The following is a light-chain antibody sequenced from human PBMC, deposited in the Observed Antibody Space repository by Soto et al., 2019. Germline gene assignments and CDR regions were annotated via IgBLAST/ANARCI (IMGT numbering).Light chain of an antibody. J-gene: IGLJ2*01. CDR2: GNS. V-gene: IGLV1-40*01. CDR3: QSYDSSLSGNVV. CDR1: SSNIGAGYD. Sequence: QSALTQPPSVSGAPGQRVTISCTGSSSNIGAGYDVHWYQQLPGTAPKLLIYGNSNRPSGVPDRFSGSKSGTSASLAITGLRAEDEADYYCQSYDSSLSGNVVFGGGTKLTVL.